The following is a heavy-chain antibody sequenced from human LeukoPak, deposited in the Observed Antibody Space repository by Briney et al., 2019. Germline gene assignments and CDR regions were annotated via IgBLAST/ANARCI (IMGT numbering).Heavy chain of an antibody. CDR2: IRQDGGEK. CDR1: GFTFSDYW. D-gene: IGHD6-13*01. Sequence: GGSLRLSCPVSGFTFSDYWMNWVRQAPGKGLEWVASIRQDGGEKSYVDSVKGRFTISRDNTKNSLYLQMSSLRVEDTAVYFCARDGTAPGLYFDLWGQGTLVTVSS. J-gene: IGHJ4*01. CDR3: ARDGTAPGLYFDL. V-gene: IGHV3-7*01.